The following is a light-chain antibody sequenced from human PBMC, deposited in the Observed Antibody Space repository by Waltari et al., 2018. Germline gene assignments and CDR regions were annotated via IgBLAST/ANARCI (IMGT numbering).Light chain of an antibody. CDR3: QQYYDWRRVT. Sequence: EIVMTQSPATLSVSPGERATLSCRASQSVSGNLAWYQQKPGQAPRLLIYGASTRATGIPARFSGSASGTEFILTVSSLQSEDSAVYYCQQYYDWRRVTFGQGTRLEIK. V-gene: IGKV3D-15*01. CDR1: QSVSGN. J-gene: IGKJ5*01. CDR2: GAS.